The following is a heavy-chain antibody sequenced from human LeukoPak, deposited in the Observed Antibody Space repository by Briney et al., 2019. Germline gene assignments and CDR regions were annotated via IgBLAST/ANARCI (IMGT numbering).Heavy chain of an antibody. CDR1: GFTFSSYS. V-gene: IGHV3-21*01. Sequence: PGGSLRLSCAASGFTFSSYSMNWVRQAPGKGLEWVSSISSSSYIYYADSVKGRFTISRDNAKSSLYLQMNSLRAEDTAVYYCASQLELPVYYYGMDVWGQGTTVTVSS. CDR2: ISSSSYI. CDR3: ASQLELPVYYYGMDV. D-gene: IGHD1-7*01. J-gene: IGHJ6*02.